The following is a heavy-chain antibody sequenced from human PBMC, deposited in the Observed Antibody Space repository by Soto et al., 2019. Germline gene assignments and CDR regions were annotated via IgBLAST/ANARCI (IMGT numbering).Heavy chain of an antibody. Sequence: EVQLLESGGGLVQPGGSLRLSCTASGFTFSSYAMSWVRQAPGKELEWVSTISGNSGKTNYAESVKGRFSISRDNSKNTVRLKLDSLRAEDTAVYFCAKLGFVLMELYYFHQWGHGTLVTVSS. J-gene: IGHJ4*01. CDR3: AKLGFVLMELYYFHQ. D-gene: IGHD2-8*01. CDR2: ISGNSGKT. CDR1: GFTFSSYA. V-gene: IGHV3-23*01.